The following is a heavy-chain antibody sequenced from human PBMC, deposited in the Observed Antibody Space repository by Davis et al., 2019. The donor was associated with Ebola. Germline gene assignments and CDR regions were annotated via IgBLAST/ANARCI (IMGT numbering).Heavy chain of an antibody. D-gene: IGHD4-11*01. CDR3: ATGGGFADYSPGDH. Sequence: ASVKVSCKVSGNIVSEFPFHWVRQSPGKGLEWMGGFDPEKGEAVYAQKFRGRVVMTEDTSSETAYLELSGLTPDDTAVYFCATGGGFADYSPGDHWGPGTLVTVSS. CDR2: FDPEKGEA. V-gene: IGHV1-24*01. CDR1: GNIVSEFP. J-gene: IGHJ5*02.